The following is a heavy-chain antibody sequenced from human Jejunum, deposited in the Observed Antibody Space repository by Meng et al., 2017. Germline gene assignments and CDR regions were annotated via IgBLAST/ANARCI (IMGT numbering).Heavy chain of an antibody. CDR3: AGGDSSGYYPIDY. CDR1: GFTFSSYE. CDR2: ISSGGNTI. J-gene: IGHJ4*02. Sequence: GGSLRLSCAGSGFTFSSYEMNWVRQAPGKGLQWISYISSGGNTIYYADSVKGRFTISRDNTKKSLYLQMNSLRAENTSIYYCAGGDSSGYYPIDYWGQGTPVTVSS. D-gene: IGHD3-22*01. V-gene: IGHV3-48*03.